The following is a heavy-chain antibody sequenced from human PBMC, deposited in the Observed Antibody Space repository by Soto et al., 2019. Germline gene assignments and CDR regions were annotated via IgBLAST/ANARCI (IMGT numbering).Heavy chain of an antibody. J-gene: IGHJ6*02. Sequence: PGGSLRLSCAASGFTFSSYWMSWVRQAPGKGLEWVANIKQDGSEKYYVDSVKGRFTISRDNAKNSLYLQMNSLRAEDTAVYYCARDITIPYYYGMDVWGQGTTVTVSS. D-gene: IGHD3-3*01. CDR2: IKQDGSEK. V-gene: IGHV3-7*01. CDR1: GFTFSSYW. CDR3: ARDITIPYYYGMDV.